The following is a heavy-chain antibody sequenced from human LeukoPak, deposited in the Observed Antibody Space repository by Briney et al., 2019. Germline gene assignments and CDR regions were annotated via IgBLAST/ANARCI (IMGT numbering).Heavy chain of an antibody. J-gene: IGHJ4*02. D-gene: IGHD3-10*01. V-gene: IGHV3-30-3*01. CDR3: ARGKYYGSGSYYKRGQFDY. Sequence: PGGSLRLSCAASGFTFGSYAIRGVRQAPGKGLEGVAVISYDGSNKYYADSVKGRFTISRDNSKNTLYLQMNSLRAEDTAVYYCARGKYYGSGSYYKRGQFDYWGQGTLVTVSS. CDR2: ISYDGSNK. CDR1: GFTFGSYA.